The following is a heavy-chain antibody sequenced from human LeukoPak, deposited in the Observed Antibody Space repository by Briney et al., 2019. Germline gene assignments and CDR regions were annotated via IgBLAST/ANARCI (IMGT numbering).Heavy chain of an antibody. J-gene: IGHJ5*02. CDR1: GYTFTGYY. CDR2: INPNSGGT. Sequence: ASVKVSCKASGYTFTGYYMHWVRQAPGQGLGWMGWINPNSGGTNYAQKFQGRVTMTRDTSISTAYMELSRLRSDDTAVYYCARSCIAARYGSWFDPWGQGTLVTVSS. CDR3: ARSCIAARYGSWFDP. V-gene: IGHV1-2*02. D-gene: IGHD6-13*01.